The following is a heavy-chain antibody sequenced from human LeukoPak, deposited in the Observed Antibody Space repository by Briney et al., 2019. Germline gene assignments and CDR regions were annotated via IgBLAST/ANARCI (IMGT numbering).Heavy chain of an antibody. J-gene: IGHJ3*02. V-gene: IGHV3-23*01. CDR2: LSGSGGST. D-gene: IGHD2-15*01. CDR1: GFTFSSYA. CDR3: AKGLGYCSGGSCYPKAFDI. Sequence: PGGSLRLSCAASGFTFSSYAMSWLRPAPGKGLEWVSALSGSGGSTYYADSVKGRFTISRDNSKNTLYLQMNSLRAEDTAVYYCAKGLGYCSGGSCYPKAFDIWGQGTMVTVSS.